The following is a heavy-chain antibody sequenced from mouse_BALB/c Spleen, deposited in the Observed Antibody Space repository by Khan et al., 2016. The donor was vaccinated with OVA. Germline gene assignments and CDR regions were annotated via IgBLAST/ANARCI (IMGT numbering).Heavy chain of an antibody. V-gene: IGHV9-3-1*01. CDR3: ARVGYDGTMDY. CDR1: GYSFTNYG. J-gene: IGHJ4*01. CDR2: INTYTGEP. D-gene: IGHD2-14*01. Sequence: QIQLVQSGPELKKPGETVKISCKASGYSFTNYGMNWVKLAPGKGLKWMGWINTYTGEPTYADVFKGRFAFSLESSVSTAYLQINYLKNEATATYFCARVGYDGTMDYWGQGTSVTVSS.